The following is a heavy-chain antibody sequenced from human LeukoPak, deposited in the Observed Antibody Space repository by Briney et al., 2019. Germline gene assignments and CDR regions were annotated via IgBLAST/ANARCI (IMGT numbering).Heavy chain of an antibody. CDR3: ARGWDRAHPTGFEFDV. Sequence: GGSLRLSCAASGFTFGSYEMNWVRQAPGKGLEWVSFISSSGTTINQPDSVKGRFTISRDNAKNSVHLQMDNLRVEDTAVYYCARGWDRAHPTGFEFDVWGQGTLVTVSS. J-gene: IGHJ4*02. CDR2: ISSSGTTI. V-gene: IGHV3-48*03. CDR1: GFTFGSYE. D-gene: IGHD1-26*01.